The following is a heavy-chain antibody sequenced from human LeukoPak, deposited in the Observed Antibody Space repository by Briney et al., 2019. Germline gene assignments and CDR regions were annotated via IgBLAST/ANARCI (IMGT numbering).Heavy chain of an antibody. Sequence: SETLSLTCTVSGGSIGSGDYYCSWIRQPPGKGLEWIGYIYDSGSAYYNPSLKSRVTISVGTSKNQLSLKLSSVTAADTAVYYCARGQSDAFDIWGQGTMVTVSS. J-gene: IGHJ3*02. CDR3: ARGQSDAFDI. V-gene: IGHV4-30-4*01. CDR2: IYDSGSA. CDR1: GGSIGSGDYY.